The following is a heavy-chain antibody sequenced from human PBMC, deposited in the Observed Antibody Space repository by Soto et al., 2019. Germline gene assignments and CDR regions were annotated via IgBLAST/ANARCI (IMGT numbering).Heavy chain of an antibody. CDR2: ISYDGSNK. D-gene: IGHD6-13*01. CDR3: AREIAAAGTVEFYFDY. CDR1: GFTFSSYA. Sequence: GGSLRLSCAASGFTFSSYAMHWVSQAPGKGLEWVAVISYDGSNKYYADSVKGRFTISRDNSKNTLYLQMNSLRAEDTAVYYCAREIAAAGTVEFYFDYWGQGTLVTVSS. J-gene: IGHJ4*02. V-gene: IGHV3-30-3*01.